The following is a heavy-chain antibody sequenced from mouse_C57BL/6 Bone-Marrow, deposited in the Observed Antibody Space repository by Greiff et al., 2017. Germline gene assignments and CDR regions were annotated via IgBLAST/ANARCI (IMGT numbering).Heavy chain of an antibody. Sequence: QVQLQQPGTELVKPGASVKLSCKASGYTFTSYWMHWVKQRPGQGLEWIGNINPSNGGTNYNEKFKSKATLTVDKSSSTAYMQLSSLTSEDSAVYYCAREGIYYYGSGYMGYFDVWGTGTTVTVSS. D-gene: IGHD1-1*01. CDR3: AREGIYYYGSGYMGYFDV. J-gene: IGHJ1*03. CDR1: GYTFTSYW. CDR2: INPSNGGT. V-gene: IGHV1-53*01.